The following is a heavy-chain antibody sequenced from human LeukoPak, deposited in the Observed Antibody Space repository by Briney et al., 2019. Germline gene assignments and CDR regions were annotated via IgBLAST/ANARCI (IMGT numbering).Heavy chain of an antibody. CDR2: INWSGGST. D-gene: IGHD3-22*01. CDR3: ARGEYNYYDSSAYYYYFDC. V-gene: IGHV3-20*04. J-gene: IGHJ4*02. Sequence: RSGGSLRLSCAASGFTFDDYGMSWVRQAPGKGLEWVSGINWSGGSTGYADSVKGRFTISRDNAKNSLYLQMNSLSAEDTALYYCARGEYNYYDSSAYYYYFDCWGQGTLVTVSS. CDR1: GFTFDDYG.